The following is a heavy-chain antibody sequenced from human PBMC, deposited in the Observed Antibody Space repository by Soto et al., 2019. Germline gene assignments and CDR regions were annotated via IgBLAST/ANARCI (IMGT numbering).Heavy chain of an antibody. CDR3: SRSGSDYWYYFDY. V-gene: IGHV4-31*03. J-gene: IGHJ4*02. CDR2: IYYSGST. Sequence: SETLSLTCTVSGGSINSGGYYWSWIRQVPGKGLEWIGFIYYSGSTYYNPSLKSRLTISLDTSRGQFSLKLSSVTAADTALYYFSRSGSDYWYYFDYWGQGTMVTVSS. D-gene: IGHD3-10*01. CDR1: GGSINSGGYY.